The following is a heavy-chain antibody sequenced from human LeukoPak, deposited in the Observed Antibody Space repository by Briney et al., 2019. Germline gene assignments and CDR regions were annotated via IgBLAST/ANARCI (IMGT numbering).Heavy chain of an antibody. D-gene: IGHD1-26*01. V-gene: IGHV3-9*01. CDR1: GFTFDDYA. CDR2: ISWNSGSI. CDR3: AKGIVGAPDDAFDI. J-gene: IGHJ3*02. Sequence: GGSPRLSCAASGFTFDDYAMHWVRQAPGKGLEWVSGISWNSGSIGYADSVKGRFTISRDNAKNSLYLQMNSLRAEDTALYYCAKGIVGAPDDAFDIWGQGTMVTVSS.